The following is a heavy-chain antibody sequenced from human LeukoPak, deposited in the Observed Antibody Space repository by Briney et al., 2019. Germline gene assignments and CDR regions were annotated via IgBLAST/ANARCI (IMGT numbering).Heavy chain of an antibody. CDR2: ISGSGGST. V-gene: IGHV3-23*01. CDR3: ARGPRYSFY. Sequence: GGSLRLSCAATGFTLRGHSMNWVRQAPGKGLEWVSAISGSGGSTYYADSVKGRFTISRDQANNTLYLQMNTLRDEDTAVYYCARGPRYSFYWGQGTLVSVSS. D-gene: IGHD6-13*01. J-gene: IGHJ4*02. CDR1: GFTLRGHS.